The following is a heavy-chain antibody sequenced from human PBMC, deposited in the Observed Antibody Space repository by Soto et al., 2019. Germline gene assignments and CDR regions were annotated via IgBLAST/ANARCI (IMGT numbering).Heavy chain of an antibody. D-gene: IGHD5-12*01. Sequence: EVHLVESGGGLVTPGGSLRLSCAASGFTFSSHSMNWVRQAPGKGLECVSSIGDSPAYRYYAGSVKGRFTISRDNANNSLYRQMNSLRAEDTAVYYCARDQRHLRHGYSDYWGQGTLVTVSS. J-gene: IGHJ4*02. CDR1: GFTFSSHS. CDR2: IGDSPAYR. CDR3: ARDQRHLRHGYSDY. V-gene: IGHV3-21*01.